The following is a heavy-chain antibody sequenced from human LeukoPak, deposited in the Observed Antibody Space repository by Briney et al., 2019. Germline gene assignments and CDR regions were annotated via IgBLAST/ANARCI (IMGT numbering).Heavy chain of an antibody. Sequence: GGSLRLSCAASGFTFSSYSMNWVRQAPGKGLEWVSSISIIISYIYYADSVKGRFTISRDNAKNSLYLQMNSLRAEDTAVYYCARDLVDYDSSGYYYTYYFDYWGQGTLVTVSS. V-gene: IGHV3-21*01. J-gene: IGHJ4*02. CDR3: ARDLVDYDSSGYYYTYYFDY. CDR1: GFTFSSYS. CDR2: ISIIISYI. D-gene: IGHD3-22*01.